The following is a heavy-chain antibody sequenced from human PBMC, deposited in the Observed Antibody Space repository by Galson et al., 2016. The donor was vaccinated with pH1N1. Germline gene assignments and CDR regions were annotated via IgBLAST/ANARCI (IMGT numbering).Heavy chain of an antibody. V-gene: IGHV4-59*08. CDR1: GGFISSYY. D-gene: IGHD1-26*01. Sequence: SETLSPTCTVSGGFISSYYWSWIRQPPGKGLEWIGYIYYSGSTNYNPSLKSRVTISVDTSKNQFSLKLSSVTAADTAVYYCAGLWFWELGKYFDYWGQGTLVTVSS. J-gene: IGHJ4*02. CDR2: IYYSGST. CDR3: AGLWFWELGKYFDY.